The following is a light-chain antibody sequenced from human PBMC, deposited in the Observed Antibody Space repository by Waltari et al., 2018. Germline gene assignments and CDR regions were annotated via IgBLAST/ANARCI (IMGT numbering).Light chain of an antibody. CDR2: GAS. CDR1: QSLSGN. V-gene: IGKV3-15*01. J-gene: IGKJ5*01. Sequence: IEMTQSPATLSVSPGERATLSCRASQSLSGNLAWYQQRPGQGLRLLIYGASTRATGFPARFSGSGSGTEFTLTITSLQSEDFAVYYCQQYNLWPPITFGQGTRLEMK. CDR3: QQYNLWPPIT.